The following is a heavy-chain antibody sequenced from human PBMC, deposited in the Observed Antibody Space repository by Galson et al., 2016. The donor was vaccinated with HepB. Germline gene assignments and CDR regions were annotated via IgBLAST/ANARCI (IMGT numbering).Heavy chain of an antibody. D-gene: IGHD5-24*01. J-gene: IGHJ4*02. V-gene: IGHV1-3*01. CDR3: ARRGDGYNYDY. CDR1: GYTFTSYA. CDR2: ISAVNDNT. Sequence: SVKVSCKASGYTFTSYAIHWVRQAPGQRLEWLGWISAVNDNTKYSQKFQGRVTITRDTSASTAYMELSSLRSEDTAVYYCARRGDGYNYDYWGQGALVTVSS.